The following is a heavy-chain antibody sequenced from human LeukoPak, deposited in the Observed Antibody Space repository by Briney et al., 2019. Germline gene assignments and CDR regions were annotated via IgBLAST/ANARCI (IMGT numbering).Heavy chain of an antibody. CDR1: GYTFTGYY. CDR3: ATSYGSPGARDNWFDP. CDR2: INPNSGGT. D-gene: IGHD2-2*01. J-gene: IGHJ5*02. Sequence: GASVKVSCKASGYTFTGYYMHWVRQAPGQGLEWMGWINPNSGGTNYAQKFQGRVTMTRDTSISTAYMELSRLRSDDTAVYYCATSYGSPGARDNWFDPWGQGTLVTVSS. V-gene: IGHV1-2*02.